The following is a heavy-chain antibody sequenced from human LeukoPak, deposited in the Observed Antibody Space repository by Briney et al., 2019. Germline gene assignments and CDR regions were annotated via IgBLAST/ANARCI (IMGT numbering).Heavy chain of an antibody. CDR3: VRDQSDPGLFDY. J-gene: IGHJ4*02. CDR2: ISYDGSNK. Sequence: GGSLRLSCAASGFTFSSYAMHWVRQAPGKGLELVAVISYDGSNKYYADSVKGRFTISRDNSKNTLYLQMNSLRAEDTAVYYCVRDQSDPGLFDYWGQGTLVTVSS. CDR1: GFTFSSYA. D-gene: IGHD2-21*02. V-gene: IGHV3-30-3*01.